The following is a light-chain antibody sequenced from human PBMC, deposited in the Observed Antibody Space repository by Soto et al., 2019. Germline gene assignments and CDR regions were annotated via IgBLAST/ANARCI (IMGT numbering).Light chain of an antibody. J-gene: IGLJ2*01. Sequence: QSALTHPPSASGSPGQSVTISCTGTSSDVGGYNYVSWYQQHPGKAPKLMIYEVSKRPSGVPDRFSGSKSGITASLTVSGLQAEAEADDDCSSYAGSNNYVVFGGGTKVTVL. CDR3: SSYAGSNNYVV. V-gene: IGLV2-8*01. CDR2: EVS. CDR1: SSDVGGYNY.